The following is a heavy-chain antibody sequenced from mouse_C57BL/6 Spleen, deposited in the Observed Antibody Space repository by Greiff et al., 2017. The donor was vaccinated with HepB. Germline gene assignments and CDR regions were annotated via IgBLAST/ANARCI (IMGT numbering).Heavy chain of an antibody. CDR3: ARGQLRLRLFAY. J-gene: IGHJ3*01. Sequence: DVMLVESGGGLVKPGGSLKLSCAASGFTFSSYAMSWVRQTPEKRLEWVATISDGGSYTYYPDNVKGRFTISRDNAKNNLYLQMSHLKSEDTAMYYCARGQLRLRLFAYWGQGTLVTVSA. CDR1: GFTFSSYA. V-gene: IGHV5-4*03. CDR2: ISDGGSYT. D-gene: IGHD3-2*02.